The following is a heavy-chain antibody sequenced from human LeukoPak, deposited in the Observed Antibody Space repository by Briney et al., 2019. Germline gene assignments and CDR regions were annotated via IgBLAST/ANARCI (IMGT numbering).Heavy chain of an antibody. CDR2: ISNSGGST. V-gene: IGHV3-23*01. Sequence: PGGSLRLSCAASGFTFSSYAMSWVRQAPGKGLEWVSTISNSGGSTYYADSVKGRFTISRDNAKNSLYLQMNSLRDEDTAVYYCARIPGGYYYAMDVWGQGTTVTVSS. CDR3: ARIPGGYYYAMDV. J-gene: IGHJ6*02. D-gene: IGHD3-16*01. CDR1: GFTFSSYA.